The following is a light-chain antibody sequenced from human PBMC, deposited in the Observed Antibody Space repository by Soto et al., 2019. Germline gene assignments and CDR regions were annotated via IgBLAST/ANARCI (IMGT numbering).Light chain of an antibody. V-gene: IGKV3-20*01. CDR1: ESVSSSY. CDR2: GAS. Sequence: VMTQSPDTLSVSPGERATLSFRASESVSSSYLAWYQQKPGQAPRLLVYGASSRATGIPDRFTGSGSGTDFTLTISRLEPEDFAVYYCQQYGSSRTFGQGTKVDI. CDR3: QQYGSSRT. J-gene: IGKJ1*01.